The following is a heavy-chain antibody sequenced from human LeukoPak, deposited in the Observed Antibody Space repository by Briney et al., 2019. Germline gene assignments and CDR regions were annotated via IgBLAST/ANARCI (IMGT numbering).Heavy chain of an antibody. Sequence: GGSLRLSCAASGFTFSSYGMHWVRQAPGKGLEWVAFIRYDGSNKYYADSVKGRFTISRDNSKNTLYLQMNSLRAEDTAVYYCAKDRSRPFSGSYYQYFDYWGQGTLVTVSS. CDR3: AKDRSRPFSGSYYQYFDY. CDR2: IRYDGSNK. V-gene: IGHV3-30*02. D-gene: IGHD1-26*01. J-gene: IGHJ4*02. CDR1: GFTFSSYG.